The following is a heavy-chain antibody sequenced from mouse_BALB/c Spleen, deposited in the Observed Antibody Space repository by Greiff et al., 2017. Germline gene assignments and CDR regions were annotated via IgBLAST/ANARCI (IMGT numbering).Heavy chain of an antibody. J-gene: IGHJ2*01. CDR2: IWSGGST. Sequence: QVQLQQSGPGLVQPSQSLSITCTVSGFSLTSYGVHWVRQSPGKGLEWLGVIWSGGSTDYNAAFISRLSISKDNSKSQVFFKMNSLQANDTAIYYCARYYGSSYDYFDYWGQGTTLTVSS. CDR1: GFSLTSYG. D-gene: IGHD1-1*01. V-gene: IGHV2-2*02. CDR3: ARYYGSSYDYFDY.